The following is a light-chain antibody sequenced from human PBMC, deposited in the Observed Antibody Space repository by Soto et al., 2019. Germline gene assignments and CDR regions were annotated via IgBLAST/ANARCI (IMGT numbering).Light chain of an antibody. CDR1: QNINNNY. Sequence: LTQTTGTLSLSPGGRATLSCRASQNINNNYLAWYQHKPGQAPRLLIYDASLRATGVPDRFSGSGSGTDFTLTITRLEPDDAAVYCCPQQGISQITFGQGTRLEI. CDR2: DAS. J-gene: IGKJ5*01. V-gene: IGKV3-20*01. CDR3: PQQGISQIT.